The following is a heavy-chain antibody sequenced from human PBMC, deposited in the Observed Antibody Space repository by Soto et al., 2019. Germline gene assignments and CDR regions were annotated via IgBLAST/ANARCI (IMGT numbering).Heavy chain of an antibody. CDR1: DGSISRGGHY. D-gene: IGHD1-1*01. V-gene: IGHV4-31*03. CDR3: AREGSHSAYNFAVGIQLWSFDR. Sequence: PSGTLSLTFTVSDGSISRGGHYWNWIRQHPGKGLEWIGYVYYSGSTYYNPSLNSRVTISVDTSKNQFSLKLTSVTAADTAVYYCAREGSHSAYNFAVGIQLWSFDRWGQGLPVTSP. CDR2: VYYSGST. J-gene: IGHJ5*02.